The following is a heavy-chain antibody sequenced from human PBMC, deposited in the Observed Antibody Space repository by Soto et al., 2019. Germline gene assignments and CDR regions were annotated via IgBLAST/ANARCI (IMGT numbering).Heavy chain of an antibody. CDR2: ISYDGSNK. V-gene: IGHV3-30-3*01. CDR1: GFTFSSYA. D-gene: IGHD1-20*01. Sequence: GGSLRLSCAASGFTFSSYAMHWVRQAPGKGLEWVAVISYDGSNKYYADSVKGRFTISRDNSKNTLYLQMNSLRAEDTAVYYCARGLNNWNDRYYYYGTDVWGQGTTVTVS. CDR3: ARGLNNWNDRYYYYGTDV. J-gene: IGHJ6*02.